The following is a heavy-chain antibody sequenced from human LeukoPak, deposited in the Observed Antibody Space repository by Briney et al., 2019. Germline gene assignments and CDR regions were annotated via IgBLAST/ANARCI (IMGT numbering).Heavy chain of an antibody. Sequence: GGSLRLSCAASGFTFSDYYMSWIRQAPGKGLEWVSYISSSGSTIYYADSVKGRFTISRENAKNSLYLQMNSLRAGDTAVYYCARDLGSGWFDYWGQGTLVTVSS. D-gene: IGHD6-19*01. J-gene: IGHJ4*02. V-gene: IGHV3-11*04. CDR3: ARDLGSGWFDY. CDR2: ISSSGSTI. CDR1: GFTFSDYY.